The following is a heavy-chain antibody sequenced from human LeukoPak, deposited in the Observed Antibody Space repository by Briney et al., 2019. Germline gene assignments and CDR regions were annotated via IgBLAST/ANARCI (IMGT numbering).Heavy chain of an antibody. V-gene: IGHV4-34*01. CDR3: ARGVAGYYYGMDV. CDR1: GGSFSGHY. CDR2: INHSGST. Sequence: SETLSLTCAVYGGSFSGHYWSWSRQPPGKGLEWIGEINHSGSTNYNPSLKSRVTISVDTSKNQFSLKVSSVTAADTAVYYCARGVAGYYYGMDVWGKGPTVTVSS. D-gene: IGHD2-15*01. J-gene: IGHJ6*04.